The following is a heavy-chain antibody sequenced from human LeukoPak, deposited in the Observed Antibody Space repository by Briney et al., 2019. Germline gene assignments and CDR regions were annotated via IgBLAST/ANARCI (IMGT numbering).Heavy chain of an antibody. J-gene: IGHJ6*02. V-gene: IGHV3-21*01. CDR1: GFTFSSYS. D-gene: IGHD6-19*01. CDR3: ARGGYSGYDSSGWYPLYYYYGMDV. Sequence: NPGGSLRLSCAASGFTFSSYSMNWVRQAPGKGLERVSSISSSSSYIYYADSVRGRFTISRDDAKNSLYLQMNSLRAEDTAVYYCARGGYSGYDSSGWYPLYYYYGMDVWGQGTTVTVSS. CDR2: ISSSSSYI.